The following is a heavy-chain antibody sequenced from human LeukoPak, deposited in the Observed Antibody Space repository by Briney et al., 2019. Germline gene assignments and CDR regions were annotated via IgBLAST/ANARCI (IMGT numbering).Heavy chain of an antibody. CDR1: GFTFDDYA. J-gene: IGHJ6*03. V-gene: IGHV3-9*01. CDR3: AKDFYGGNSGNYMDV. Sequence: GGSLRLSCVASGFTFDDYAMHWVRQAPGKGLEWVSHISWNSGSIGYADSVKGRFTISRDNAKNFLYLQMNSLRDEDTALYYCAKDFYGGNSGNYMDVWGKGTTVTISS. CDR2: ISWNSGSI. D-gene: IGHD4-23*01.